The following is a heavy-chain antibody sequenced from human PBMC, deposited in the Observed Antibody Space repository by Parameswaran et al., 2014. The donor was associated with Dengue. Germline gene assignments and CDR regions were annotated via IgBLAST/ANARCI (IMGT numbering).Heavy chain of an antibody. Sequence: WIRQPPGKGLEWIGSIYYSGSTYYNPSLKSRVTISVDTSKNQFSLKLSSVTAADTAVYYCARHGTAMDPNRPFDYWGQGTLVTVSS. V-gene: IGHV4-39*01. D-gene: IGHD5-18*01. CDR2: IYYSGST. CDR3: ARHGTAMDPNRPFDY. J-gene: IGHJ4*02.